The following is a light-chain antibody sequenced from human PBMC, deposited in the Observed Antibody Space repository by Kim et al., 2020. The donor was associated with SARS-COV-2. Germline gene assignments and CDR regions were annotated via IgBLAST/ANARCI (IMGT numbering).Light chain of an antibody. V-gene: IGLV1-44*01. CDR2: SNN. J-gene: IGLJ1*01. CDR1: NSNIGSNT. Sequence: QSVLTQPPSASGTPGQRVIISCSGSNSNIGSNTVNWYQQLPGTAPKLLVDSNNQRPSGVPDRLSGSKSGTSASLAISGLQPEDEADYYCATWDDSLNGCVFGTGTKVTVL. CDR3: ATWDDSLNGCV.